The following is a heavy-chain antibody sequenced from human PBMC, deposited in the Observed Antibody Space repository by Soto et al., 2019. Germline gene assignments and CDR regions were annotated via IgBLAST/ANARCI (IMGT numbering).Heavy chain of an antibody. CDR3: LSSGSASFDY. D-gene: IGHD1-26*01. V-gene: IGHV1-3*01. CDR1: RYTFTNYA. CDR2: ISGGNGNT. J-gene: IGHJ4*02. Sequence: QVQLVQSGAEVKKPGASVKVSCKAPRYTFTNYAIHWVRQAPGQRLEWMGWISGGNGNTYYSQHFQGRVTITRDTSASTAYMKLSSLRSEDTAVYYCLSSGSASFDYWGQGTLVTVSS.